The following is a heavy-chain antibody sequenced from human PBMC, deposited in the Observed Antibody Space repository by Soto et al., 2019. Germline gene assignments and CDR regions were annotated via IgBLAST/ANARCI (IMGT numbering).Heavy chain of an antibody. J-gene: IGHJ4*02. CDR2: IYYSGST. D-gene: IGHD3-22*01. Sequence: SETLSLTCTVSGGSISSGGYYWIWIRHHPGKGLEWIGYIYYSGSTYYNPSLKSRVTISVDTSKNQFSLKLSSVTAADTAVYYCARGYYYDRQRLDYWGQGTLVTVSS. CDR1: GGSISSGGYY. CDR3: ARGYYYDRQRLDY. V-gene: IGHV4-31*03.